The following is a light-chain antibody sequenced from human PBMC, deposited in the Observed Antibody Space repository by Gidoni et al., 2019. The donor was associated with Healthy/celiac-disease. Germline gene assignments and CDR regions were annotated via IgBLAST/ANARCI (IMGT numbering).Light chain of an antibody. Sequence: EIVMTQSPATLSVSPGERATLSCRASQSVSSNLAWYQQKPGQAPRLLIYGASTRATGIPARFSVSGSGTEFTLTISSLQSEDFAVYYCQPYNNWLWTFXQXTKVEIK. CDR3: QPYNNWLWT. CDR1: QSVSSN. CDR2: GAS. V-gene: IGKV3-15*01. J-gene: IGKJ1*01.